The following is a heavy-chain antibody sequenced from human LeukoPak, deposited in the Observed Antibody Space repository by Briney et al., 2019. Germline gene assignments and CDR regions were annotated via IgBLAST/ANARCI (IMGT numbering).Heavy chain of an antibody. V-gene: IGHV1-18*01. CDR1: GYTFTSYG. Sequence: ASVKVSCKASGYTFTSYGISWVRQAPGQGLEWMGWISAYNGNTNYAQKLQGRVTTTTDTSTSTAYMELRSLRSDDTAVYYCARGYYDSSGYYYPIDYWGQGTLVTVSS. J-gene: IGHJ4*02. CDR2: ISAYNGNT. D-gene: IGHD3-22*01. CDR3: ARGYYDSSGYYYPIDY.